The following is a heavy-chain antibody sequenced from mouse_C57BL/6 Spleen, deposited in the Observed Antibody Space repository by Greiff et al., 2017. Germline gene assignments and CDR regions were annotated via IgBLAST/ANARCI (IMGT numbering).Heavy chain of an antibody. CDR1: GFTFTDYY. CDR2: IRNKANGYTT. D-gene: IGHD4-1*01. Sequence: EVQLVESGGGLVQPGGSLSLSCAASGFTFTDYYMSWVRQPPGKALEWLGFIRNKANGYTTEYSASVNGRFTISRDNSQSILYLQMNALGAEDSATYDCARHNWSWFAYWGQGTLVTVSA. CDR3: ARHNWSWFAY. V-gene: IGHV7-3*01. J-gene: IGHJ3*01.